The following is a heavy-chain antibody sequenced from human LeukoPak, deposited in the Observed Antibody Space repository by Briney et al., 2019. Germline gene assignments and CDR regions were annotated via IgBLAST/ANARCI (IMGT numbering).Heavy chain of an antibody. V-gene: IGHV1-46*01. Sequence: GASVKLSCKASGYTFTSYYIHWVRQAPGQGLEWMGMINPSGGSTTYAQKFQGRVTMTTDTSTSTAYMELRSLRSDDTAVYYCARDPNEDAFDIWGQGTMVTVSS. J-gene: IGHJ3*02. D-gene: IGHD1-1*01. CDR1: GYTFTSYY. CDR2: INPSGGST. CDR3: ARDPNEDAFDI.